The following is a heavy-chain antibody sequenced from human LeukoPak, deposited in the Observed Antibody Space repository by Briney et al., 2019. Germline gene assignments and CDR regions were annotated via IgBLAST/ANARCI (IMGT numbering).Heavy chain of an antibody. CDR3: ARDYGSGSPYYFDY. CDR1: GGSISSYY. Sequence: SETLSLTCTVFGGSISSYYWSWIRQPPGKGLEWVGYTYYSGSTKYNPSLKSRVTISIDTSKNQFSLKLSSVTAADTAVYYCARDYGSGSPYYFDYWGQGTLVTVSS. CDR2: TYYSGST. D-gene: IGHD3-10*01. V-gene: IGHV4-59*01. J-gene: IGHJ4*02.